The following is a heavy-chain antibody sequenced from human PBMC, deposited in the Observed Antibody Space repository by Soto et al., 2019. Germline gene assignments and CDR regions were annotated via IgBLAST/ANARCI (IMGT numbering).Heavy chain of an antibody. J-gene: IGHJ5*02. Sequence: QVQLQESGPGLVKPSETLSLTCTVSGGSISSYYWSWIRQPPGKGLEWIGYIYYSGSTNYNPSLKSRVTISVDTSKNQFSLKLSSVTAADTAVYHCARDHLIAAAGLHPWGQGTLVTVSS. CDR1: GGSISSYY. CDR3: ARDHLIAAAGLHP. D-gene: IGHD6-13*01. V-gene: IGHV4-59*01. CDR2: IYYSGST.